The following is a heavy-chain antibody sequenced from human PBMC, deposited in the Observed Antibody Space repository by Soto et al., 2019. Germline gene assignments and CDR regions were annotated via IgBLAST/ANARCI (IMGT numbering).Heavy chain of an antibody. Sequence: ASVKVSCKASGYTFTSYGISWVRQAPGQGLEWMGWISAYNGNTNYAQKLQGRVTMTTDTSTSTAYMELRSLRSDDTAVYYCAREPGYYDSSGYPESDYFDYWGQGTLVTVSS. CDR2: ISAYNGNT. D-gene: IGHD3-22*01. CDR3: AREPGYYDSSGYPESDYFDY. J-gene: IGHJ4*02. V-gene: IGHV1-18*01. CDR1: GYTFTSYG.